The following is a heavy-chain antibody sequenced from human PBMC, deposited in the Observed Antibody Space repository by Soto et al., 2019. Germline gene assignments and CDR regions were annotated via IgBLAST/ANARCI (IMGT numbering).Heavy chain of an antibody. J-gene: IGHJ4*02. V-gene: IGHV3-9*01. CDR2: ISWNSGSI. D-gene: IGHD5-12*01. Sequence: LRVSSAASGFTFDDYTMHWVRQAPGKGLEWVSGISWNSGSIGYADSVKGRFTISRDNAKNSLYLQMKSLRAEDTALYYCAKDIERWLQLYFDDWGQGTLVTVSS. CDR3: AKDIERWLQLYFDD. CDR1: GFTFDDYT.